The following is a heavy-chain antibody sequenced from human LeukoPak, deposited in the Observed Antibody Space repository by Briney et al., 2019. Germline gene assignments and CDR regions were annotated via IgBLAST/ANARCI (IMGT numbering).Heavy chain of an antibody. CDR2: IKQDGSEK. CDR3: AKDLEDYDSSGYYDY. J-gene: IGHJ4*02. Sequence: GGSLRLSCAASGFTFSSYWMSWVRQAPGKGLEWVANIKQDGSEKYYVDSVKGRFTSSRDNSKNTLYLQMNSLRAEDTAVYYCAKDLEDYDSSGYYDYWGQGTLVTVSS. V-gene: IGHV3-7*03. D-gene: IGHD3-22*01. CDR1: GFTFSSYW.